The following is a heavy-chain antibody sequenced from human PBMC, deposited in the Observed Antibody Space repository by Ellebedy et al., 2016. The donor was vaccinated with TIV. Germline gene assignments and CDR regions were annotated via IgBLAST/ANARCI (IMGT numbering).Heavy chain of an antibody. CDR2: ISGDGTNI. CDR1: GFTFSNFW. V-gene: IGHV3-74*01. Sequence: GESLKISCEASGFTFSNFWMHWIRQAPGKGLMWLSRISGDGTNIAYADSVRGRFTISRDNAKNSLYLQMNSLTVEDTAVYYCARRYCKISRCFAASWASLDMWGQGTMVTVSS. CDR3: ARRYCKISRCFAASWASLDM. D-gene: IGHD2-2*01. J-gene: IGHJ3*02.